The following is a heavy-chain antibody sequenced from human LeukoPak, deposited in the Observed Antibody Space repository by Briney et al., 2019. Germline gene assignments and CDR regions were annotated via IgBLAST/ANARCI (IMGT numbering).Heavy chain of an antibody. V-gene: IGHV4-59*01. D-gene: IGHD2/OR15-2a*01. Sequence: SETLSLTCIVSGGAISSYYWSWIRQPPGKGLEWPGFIYYSGHTNYNPSLKSRVTISVDTSKNQFSLTLTSVTAADTAVYYCARGPTSDGNSYWGPGALVTVSS. J-gene: IGHJ4*02. CDR1: GGAISSYY. CDR3: ARGPTSDGNSY. CDR2: IYYSGHT.